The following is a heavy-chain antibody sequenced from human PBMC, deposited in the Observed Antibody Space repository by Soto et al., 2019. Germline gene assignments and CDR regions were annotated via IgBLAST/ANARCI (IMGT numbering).Heavy chain of an antibody. D-gene: IGHD1-26*01. Sequence: ASVKVSCKASGYIFRSYGITWVRQAPGQGLEWMGWISAYNGNTNYAQKVQGRVTLTTDTSTTTAYMELRSLRSDDTAVYYCARDQGATTAFDYWGQGTLVTVSS. V-gene: IGHV1-18*04. CDR3: ARDQGATTAFDY. CDR2: ISAYNGNT. J-gene: IGHJ4*02. CDR1: GYIFRSYG.